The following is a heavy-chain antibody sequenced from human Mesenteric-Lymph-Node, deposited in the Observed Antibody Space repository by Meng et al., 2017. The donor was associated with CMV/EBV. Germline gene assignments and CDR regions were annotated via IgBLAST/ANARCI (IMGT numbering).Heavy chain of an antibody. Sequence: GGSLRPSCAASGFTSDDYSLHWVRQVPGKGLEWVSFISWDGGSTYYADSLQGRFTISRDNSKDSLYLKITSLRTEDTAFYYCAKDGRETYYGGYFDNWGQGTLVTVSS. CDR2: ISWDGGST. J-gene: IGHJ4*02. D-gene: IGHD3-10*01. CDR1: GFTSDDYS. V-gene: IGHV3-43*01. CDR3: AKDGRETYYGGYFDN.